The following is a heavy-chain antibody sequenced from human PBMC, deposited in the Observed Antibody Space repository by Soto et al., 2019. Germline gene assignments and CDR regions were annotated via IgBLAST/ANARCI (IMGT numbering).Heavy chain of an antibody. Sequence: GASVKVSCKASGYSFTTYAIHWVRQAPGQRLEWMGWISAGNGNTKYSQKFQDRVTITRDTSASTVYMELNSLTSEDTAFYYCERGYSGYDVWFDPWGQGTQVTVSS. J-gene: IGHJ5*02. V-gene: IGHV1-3*01. CDR1: GYSFTTYA. D-gene: IGHD5-12*01. CDR2: ISAGNGNT. CDR3: ERGYSGYDVWFDP.